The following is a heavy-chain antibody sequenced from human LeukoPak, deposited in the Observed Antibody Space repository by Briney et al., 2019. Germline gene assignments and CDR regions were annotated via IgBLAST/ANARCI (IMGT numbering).Heavy chain of an antibody. J-gene: IGHJ5*02. CDR2: INHSGST. CDR1: GRSFSGYY. D-gene: IGHD1-26*01. V-gene: IGHV4-34*01. CDR3: ARARPLYSGSYYGPSPNNWFDP. Sequence: SETLSLTCAVYGRSFSGYYWSWIRQPPGKGLEWIGEINHSGSTNYNPSLKSRVTISVDTSKNQFSLKLSSVTAADTAVYYCARARPLYSGSYYGPSPNNWFDPWGQGTLVTVSS.